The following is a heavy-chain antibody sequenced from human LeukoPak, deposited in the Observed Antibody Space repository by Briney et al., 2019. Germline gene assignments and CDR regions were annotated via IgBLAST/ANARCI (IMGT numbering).Heavy chain of an antibody. CDR3: ARGQTVELTSGWYANY. CDR1: GYTFTGYY. D-gene: IGHD6-19*01. CDR2: INPNSGGT. V-gene: IGHV1-2*02. Sequence: ASVKASCKASGYTFTGYYIHWVRQAPGQGLEWMGWINPNSGGTKYAQKFQGRVTMTRDTSISTAYVELNSLTSDDTAVYYCARGQTVELTSGWYANYWGQGTLVTVSS. J-gene: IGHJ4*02.